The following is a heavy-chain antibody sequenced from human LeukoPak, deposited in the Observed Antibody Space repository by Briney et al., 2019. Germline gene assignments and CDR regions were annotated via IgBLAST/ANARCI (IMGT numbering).Heavy chain of an antibody. CDR1: GYTFTSHY. Sequence: ASVKVSCKAVGYTFTSHYMHWVRQAPGQGLEWMGIINPSGGSPSYAQKIQGRVTMTRDTSTSTVYMELSRLRSDDTAVYYCARVSSGWFTLDYWGQGTLVTVSS. CDR2: INPSGGSP. D-gene: IGHD6-19*01. J-gene: IGHJ4*02. CDR3: ARVSSGWFTLDY. V-gene: IGHV1-46*01.